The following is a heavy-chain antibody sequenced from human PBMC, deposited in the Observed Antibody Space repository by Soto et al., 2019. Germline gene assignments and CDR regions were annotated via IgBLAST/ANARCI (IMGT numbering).Heavy chain of an antibody. D-gene: IGHD5-12*01. CDR1: GITFRSYA. CDR3: ARDPIRGDGYVFDS. J-gene: IGHJ5*01. Sequence: PGGSLRLSCAASGITFRSYALHWVRQAPGKGLEWVAVISSDGSNEHYADSVKGRFTISRDNSKNTLYLQMNSLRSDDTAVYNCARDPIRGDGYVFDSWGQGALVTVSS. V-gene: IGHV3-30-3*01. CDR2: ISSDGSNE.